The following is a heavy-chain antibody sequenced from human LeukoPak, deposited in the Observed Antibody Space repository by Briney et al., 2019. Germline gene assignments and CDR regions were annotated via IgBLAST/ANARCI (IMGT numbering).Heavy chain of an antibody. CDR1: GFTFSSDW. J-gene: IGHJ6*03. V-gene: IGHV3-7*01. CDR2: IKQDESEK. D-gene: IGHD1-1*01. Sequence: GGSLRRSCAAAGFTFSSDWMSWFRQAPGKGLKWVANIKQDESEKNYVDSVTGRFIVSRDNAKNSLYLHMNSLKVEDTAVYFCARVNNNFYMDVWDKGTTVAVSS. CDR3: ARVNNNFYMDV.